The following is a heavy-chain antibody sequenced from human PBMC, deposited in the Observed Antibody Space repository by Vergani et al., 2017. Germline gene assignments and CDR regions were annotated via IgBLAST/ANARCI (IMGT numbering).Heavy chain of an antibody. J-gene: IGHJ2*01. Sequence: QVHLVESGGGVVQPGRSLRLSCVVSGFTSSYYSMHWVRQAPGKGLEWVAVISYDGTQKYYADSVKGRFTISRDNSKSTLYLQMNSLRTEDTAVYYCAKYGDYARPYWYFDLWGRGTLVTVSS. V-gene: IGHV3-30*18. CDR3: AKYGDYARPYWYFDL. CDR1: GFTSSYYS. CDR2: ISYDGTQK. D-gene: IGHD4-17*01.